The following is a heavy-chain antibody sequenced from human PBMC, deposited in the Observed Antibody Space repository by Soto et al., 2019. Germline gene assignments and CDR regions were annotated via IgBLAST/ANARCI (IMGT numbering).Heavy chain of an antibody. CDR3: ARVVPGAEAWFGP. J-gene: IGHJ5*02. D-gene: IGHD2-2*01. CDR2: ISLYSDGT. Sequence: ASVKVSCKTSGYTFSNYGITWVRQAPGQPLEWLGWISLYSDGTNYAQKFQGRVSMTTDTSTTTAYMGLRSLRSDDTAVYYCARVVPGAEAWFGPWGQGTLVTVS. CDR1: GYTFSNYG. V-gene: IGHV1-18*01.